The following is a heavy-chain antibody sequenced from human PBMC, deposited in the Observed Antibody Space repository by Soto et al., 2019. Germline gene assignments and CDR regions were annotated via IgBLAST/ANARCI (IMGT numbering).Heavy chain of an antibody. CDR3: AKAALTMVRGEDYYYYGMDV. J-gene: IGHJ6*02. CDR1: GFTFSSYA. CDR2: ISGSGGST. D-gene: IGHD3-10*01. Sequence: PGGSLRLSCAASGFTFSSYAMSWVRQAPGKGLEWVSAISGSGGSTYYADSVKGRFTISRDNSKNTLYLQMNSLRAEDTAVYYCAKAALTMVRGEDYYYYGMDVWGQGTTVTVSS. V-gene: IGHV3-23*01.